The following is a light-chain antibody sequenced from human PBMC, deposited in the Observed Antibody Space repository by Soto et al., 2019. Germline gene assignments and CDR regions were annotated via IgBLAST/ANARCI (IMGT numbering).Light chain of an antibody. J-gene: IGKJ1*01. CDR2: KAS. Sequence: DIQMSKSPSTLSGSVGDRVTITCRASQTISSWLAWYQQKPGKAPKLLIYKASTLKSGVPSRFSGSGSGTEFTLTISSLQPDDFATYHCQHDNSYSEAFGQGTKADVK. CDR3: QHDNSYSEA. CDR1: QTISSW. V-gene: IGKV1-5*03.